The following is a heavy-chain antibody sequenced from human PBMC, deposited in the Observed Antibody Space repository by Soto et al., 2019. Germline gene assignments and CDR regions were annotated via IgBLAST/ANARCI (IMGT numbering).Heavy chain of an antibody. CDR1: GGSISSYY. V-gene: IGHV4-59*08. CDR3: ARHPRMGGHHLYYYYMDV. Sequence: SETLSLTCTVSGGSISSYYWSWIRQPPGKGLEWIGYIYYSGSTNYNPSLKSRVTISVDTSKNQFSLKLSSVTAADTAVYYCARHPRMGGHHLYYYYMDVWGKGTTVTVSS. CDR2: IYYSGST. J-gene: IGHJ6*03.